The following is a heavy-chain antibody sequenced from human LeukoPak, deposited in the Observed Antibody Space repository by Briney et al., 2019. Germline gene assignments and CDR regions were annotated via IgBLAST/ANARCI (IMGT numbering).Heavy chain of an antibody. CDR1: GFTFCSYE. V-gene: IGHV3-48*03. Sequence: GGSLRLSSAASGFTFCSYEMNWVRPAPGEGREWISAISGSSSNVYYAASVRGRFTISRDNAENSLYLQLNTMRAEDTAVYYCARGFRDTAMFLDYWGQGTLVTVSS. CDR2: ISGSSSNV. J-gene: IGHJ4*02. D-gene: IGHD5-18*01. CDR3: ARGFRDTAMFLDY.